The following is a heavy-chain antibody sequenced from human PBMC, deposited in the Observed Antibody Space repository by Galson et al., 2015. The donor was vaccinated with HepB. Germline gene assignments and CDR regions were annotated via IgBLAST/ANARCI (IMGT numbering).Heavy chain of an antibody. Sequence: SLRLSCAASGFTFSSYAMHWVRQAPGKGLEWVAVISYDGSNKYYADSVKGRFTISRDNSKNTLYLQMNSLRAEDTAVYYCARSSGLAAVYYFDYWGQGTLVTVSS. V-gene: IGHV3-30-3*01. D-gene: IGHD6-13*01. CDR2: ISYDGSNK. J-gene: IGHJ4*02. CDR3: ARSSGLAAVYYFDY. CDR1: GFTFSSYA.